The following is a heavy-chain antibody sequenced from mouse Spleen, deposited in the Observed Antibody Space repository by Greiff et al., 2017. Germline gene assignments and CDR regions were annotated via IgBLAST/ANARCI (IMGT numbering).Heavy chain of an antibody. CDR2: ISNGGGRT. CDR1: GFTFSDYY. D-gene: IGHD1-1*01. CDR3: ARDYGSSYRAWFAY. V-gene: IGHV5-12*01. J-gene: IGHJ3*01. Sequence: EVMLVESGGGLVQPGGSLKLSCAASGFTFSDYYMYWVRQTPEKRLEWVAYISNGGGRTYYPDTVKGRFTISRDNAKNTLYLQMSRLKSEDTAMYYCARDYGSSYRAWFAYWGQGTLVTVSA.